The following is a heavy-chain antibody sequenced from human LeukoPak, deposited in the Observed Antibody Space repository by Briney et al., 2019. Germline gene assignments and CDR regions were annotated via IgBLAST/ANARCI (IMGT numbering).Heavy chain of an antibody. V-gene: IGHV1-18*04. CDR3: ARSLSTSPHIYFDY. Sequence: ASVKVSCKASGYTFTSYGISWVRQAPGQGLEWMGWISAYNGNTNYAQKLQGRVTMTTDTSTSTAYTELRSLRSDDTAVYYCARSLSTSPHIYFDYWGQGTLVTVSS. J-gene: IGHJ4*02. CDR2: ISAYNGNT. CDR1: GYTFTSYG.